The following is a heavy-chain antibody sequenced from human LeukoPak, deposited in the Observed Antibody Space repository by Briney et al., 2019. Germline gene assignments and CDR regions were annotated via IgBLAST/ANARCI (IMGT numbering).Heavy chain of an antibody. CDR2: INPNSGGT. CDR3: ARDKLGIWAGSGSIKLY. V-gene: IGHV1-2*02. Sequence: SVKVSCTASGYTFTGYYMHWVRQAPGPGLEWMGWINPNSGGTNYAKKFQGRVTMTRDTSISTAYMELSRLRSDDTAVYYCARDKLGIWAGSGSIKLYWGQGTLVTVSS. J-gene: IGHJ4*02. CDR1: GYTFTGYY. D-gene: IGHD3-10*01.